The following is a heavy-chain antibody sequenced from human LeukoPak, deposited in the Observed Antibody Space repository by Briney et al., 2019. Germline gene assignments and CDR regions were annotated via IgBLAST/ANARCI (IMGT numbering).Heavy chain of an antibody. D-gene: IGHD2-2*02. Sequence: GASVKVSCKASGYTFSNYGISWVRQAPGQGLEWMGWISGDTGNANYAQNLQGRVTMTTDTPTRTAYMELRSLRSDDTAVYYCARVPRVPAAIDQNWFDPWGQGTLVTVSS. V-gene: IGHV1-18*01. CDR2: ISGDTGNA. J-gene: IGHJ5*02. CDR1: GYTFSNYG. CDR3: ARVPRVPAAIDQNWFDP.